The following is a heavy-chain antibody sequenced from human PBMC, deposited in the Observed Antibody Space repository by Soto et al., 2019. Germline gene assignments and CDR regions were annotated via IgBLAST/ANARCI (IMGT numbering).Heavy chain of an antibody. CDR1: GGSISSTSYY. CDR2: IFYTGST. J-gene: IGHJ4*02. V-gene: IGHV4-39*01. D-gene: IGHD6-13*01. Sequence: PSETLSLTCTVSGGSISSTSYYWGWIRQPPGKGLEWIGSIFYTGSTYYNPSLKSRVTISVDTSKNQFSLKLNSVTAADTAVYYCARRGLSTWFFDVWGQGILVTVSS. CDR3: ARRGLSTWFFDV.